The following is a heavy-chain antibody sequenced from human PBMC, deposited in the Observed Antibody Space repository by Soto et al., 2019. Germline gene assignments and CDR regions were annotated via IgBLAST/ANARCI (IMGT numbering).Heavy chain of an antibody. CDR2: IIPIFGTA. D-gene: IGHD6-19*01. CDR1: GGTFSSYA. V-gene: IGHV1-69*12. Sequence: QVQLVQSGAEVKKPGSSVKVSCKASGGTFSSYAISWVRQAPGQGLEWMGGIIPIFGTANYAQKFQGRVTITADDSTGTAYMGLSSLRSEDTAGYYCARVPYGSGWYFGHDYWGQGTLVTVSS. CDR3: ARVPYGSGWYFGHDY. J-gene: IGHJ4*02.